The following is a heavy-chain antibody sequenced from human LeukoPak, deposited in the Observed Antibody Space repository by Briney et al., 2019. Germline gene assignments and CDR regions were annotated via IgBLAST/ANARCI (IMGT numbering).Heavy chain of an antibody. CDR3: AAGTAADY. V-gene: IGHV3-11*03. Sequence: GGSLRLSCVVSGILFSDFYMNWIRQAPGKGLEWISYISSTSSYTDFAESVKGRFTISRDNAKSALYLQMNDLRVDDTALYDCAAGTAADYWGQGTLVLVSS. D-gene: IGHD6-13*01. J-gene: IGHJ4*02. CDR2: ISSTSSYT. CDR1: GILFSDFY.